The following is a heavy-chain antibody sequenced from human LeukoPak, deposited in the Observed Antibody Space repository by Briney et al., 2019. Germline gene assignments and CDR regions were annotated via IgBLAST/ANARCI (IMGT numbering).Heavy chain of an antibody. CDR1: GGSISSHY. D-gene: IGHD3-22*01. Sequence: PSETLSLTCTVSGGSISSHYWSWIRQPPGKGLEWIGYISSIGSTNYNPSLKSRVTISVDTSKNQFSLKLSSVTAADTAVYYCARRGYYDSSGYSNWGQGTLVTVSS. V-gene: IGHV4-4*08. J-gene: IGHJ4*02. CDR2: ISSIGST. CDR3: ARRGYYDSSGYSN.